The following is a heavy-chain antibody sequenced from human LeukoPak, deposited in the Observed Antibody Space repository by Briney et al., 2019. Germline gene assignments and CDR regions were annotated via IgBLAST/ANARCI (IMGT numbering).Heavy chain of an antibody. D-gene: IGHD5-24*01. CDR3: ARVVVAQSLEMAKITHFDL. CDR2: IIPIFGTA. Sequence: ASVKVSCKASGGTFSSYAISWVRQAPGQGLEWMGGIIPIFGTANYAQKFQGRVTITADESTSTAYMELSSLRSEDTAVYYCARVVVAQSLEMAKITHFDLWGRGTLVTVSS. J-gene: IGHJ2*01. CDR1: GGTFSSYA. V-gene: IGHV1-69*13.